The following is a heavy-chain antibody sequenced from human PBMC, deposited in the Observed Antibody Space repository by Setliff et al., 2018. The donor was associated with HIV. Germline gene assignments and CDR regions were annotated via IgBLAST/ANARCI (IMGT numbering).Heavy chain of an antibody. CDR3: ARDNGYYYDSSGYQPHFDS. CDR1: GLSFSNYW. Sequence: PGGSLRLSCAPSGLSFSNYWMHWVRQAPGEGLVWVSRINSDGSIIDYTDSVRGRFTISRDNAKNSLYLQMNSLRAEDTAVYYCARDNGYYYDSSGYQPHFDSWGQGTLVTVSS. J-gene: IGHJ4*02. CDR2: INSDGSII. V-gene: IGHV3-74*01. D-gene: IGHD3-22*01.